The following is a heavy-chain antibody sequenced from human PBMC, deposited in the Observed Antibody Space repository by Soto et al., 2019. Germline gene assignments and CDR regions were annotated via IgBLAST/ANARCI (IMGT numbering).Heavy chain of an antibody. J-gene: IGHJ4*02. D-gene: IGHD2-21*02. CDR1: GGSISSGGYY. CDR2: IYYSGST. V-gene: IGHV4-31*03. CDR3: ARDQYGGNSGLGY. Sequence: QVQLQESGPGLVKPSQTLSLTCTVSGGSISSGGYYWSWIRQPPGKGLEWIGYIYYSGSTYYNPSLKSRVTISGDTSKNQFSLKLSSVTAADTAVYYCARDQYGGNSGLGYWGQGTLVTVSS.